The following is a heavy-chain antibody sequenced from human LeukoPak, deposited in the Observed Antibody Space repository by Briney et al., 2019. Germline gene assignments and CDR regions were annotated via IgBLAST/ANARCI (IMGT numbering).Heavy chain of an antibody. CDR1: GFSVTNNF. J-gene: IGHJ4*02. CDR3: ARGASY. V-gene: IGHV3-7*04. Sequence: PGGSLRLSCAASGFSVTNNFMSWVRQAPGKGLEWVANIKPDGSEKFYVDSVKGRFTVSRDNAKNSLYLQMNSLRAEDTALYYCARGASYWGQGTLVTVSS. CDR2: IKPDGSEK.